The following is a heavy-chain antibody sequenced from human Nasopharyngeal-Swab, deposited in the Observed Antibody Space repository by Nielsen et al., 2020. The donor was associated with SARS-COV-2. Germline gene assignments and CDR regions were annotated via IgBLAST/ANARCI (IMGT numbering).Heavy chain of an antibody. Sequence: WIRQPPGKGLEWIGEINHSGSTNYNPSLKSRVTISVDTSKNQFSLKLSSVTAADTAVYYCARASVVPAAMDCYYYMDVWGKGTTVTVSS. CDR3: ARASVVPAAMDCYYYMDV. J-gene: IGHJ6*03. D-gene: IGHD2-2*01. V-gene: IGHV4-34*01. CDR2: INHSGST.